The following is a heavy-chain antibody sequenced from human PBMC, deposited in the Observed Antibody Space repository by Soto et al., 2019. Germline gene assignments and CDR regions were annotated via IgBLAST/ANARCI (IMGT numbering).Heavy chain of an antibody. CDR1: GFTFSSYA. J-gene: IGHJ6*02. V-gene: IGHV3-23*01. CDR2: ISFSGGST. CDR3: AEDRERYQPFYYYGMDV. D-gene: IGHD2-2*01. Sequence: GSLRLSCAASGFTFSSYAMSWVRQAPGKGLEWVSTISFSGGSTYYADSVQGRFTISRDNSKNTLYLQMNSLRAEDTAVYYCAEDRERYQPFYYYGMDVWGQGTTVTVSS.